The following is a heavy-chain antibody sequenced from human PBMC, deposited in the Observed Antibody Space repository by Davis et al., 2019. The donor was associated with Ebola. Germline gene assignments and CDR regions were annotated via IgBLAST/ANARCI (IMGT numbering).Heavy chain of an antibody. D-gene: IGHD6-25*01. CDR2: ITGSGGST. CDR3: AKASRYSSDFDY. V-gene: IGHV3-23*01. CDR1: GFTFSSHT. J-gene: IGHJ4*02. Sequence: ESLKISCAASGFTFSSHTMSWVRQAPGKGLEWVSGITGSGGSTYYVDSVKGRFTISRENSKNSLYLQMNSLRAGDTAIYYCAKASRYSSDFDYWGQGILVTVSS.